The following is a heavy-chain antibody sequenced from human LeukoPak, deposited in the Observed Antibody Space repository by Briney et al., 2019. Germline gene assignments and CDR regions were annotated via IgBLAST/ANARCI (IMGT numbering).Heavy chain of an antibody. V-gene: IGHV3-9*01. CDR3: TRERSYQLLYTPLDY. CDR2: ISWNGGNL. D-gene: IGHD2-2*02. J-gene: IGHJ4*02. Sequence: GGSLRLSCVGSGFTFEDYAMHWVRQVPGKGLEWVSGISWNGGNLAYADSVKGRFTISRDNARTSLYLQMISLRAEDTAFYYCTRERSYQLLYTPLDYWGQGTLVTVSS. CDR1: GFTFEDYA.